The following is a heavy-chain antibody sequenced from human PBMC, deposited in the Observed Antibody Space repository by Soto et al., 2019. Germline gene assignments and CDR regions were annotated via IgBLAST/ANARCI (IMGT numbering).Heavy chain of an antibody. D-gene: IGHD2-2*01. CDR3: ARVYCSTTTCHVQAFDS. CDR2: ISSAGDSS. Sequence: SCKASGYTFSSYEMNWVRQAPGKTLEWVSYISSAGDSSYYADSVKSRFTISRDNAKNSLYLQMNSLRVEDTAVYYCARVYCSTTTCHVQAFDSWGQGTLVTVSS. CDR1: GYTFSSYE. V-gene: IGHV3-48*03. J-gene: IGHJ4*02.